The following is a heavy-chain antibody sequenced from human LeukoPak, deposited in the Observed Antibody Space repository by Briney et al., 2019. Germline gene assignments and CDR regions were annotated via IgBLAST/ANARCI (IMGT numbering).Heavy chain of an antibody. CDR1: GFTFGDYA. CDR3: TRDCSSTSCYSGDAFDI. J-gene: IGHJ3*02. Sequence: GGSLRLSCTASGFTFGDYAMSWVRQAPGKGLEWVGFIRSKAYGGTTEYAASVKGRFTISRDDSKSIAYLQMNSLKTEDTAVYYCTRDCSSTSCYSGDAFDIWGQGTMVTVSS. D-gene: IGHD2-2*01. V-gene: IGHV3-49*04. CDR2: IRSKAYGGTT.